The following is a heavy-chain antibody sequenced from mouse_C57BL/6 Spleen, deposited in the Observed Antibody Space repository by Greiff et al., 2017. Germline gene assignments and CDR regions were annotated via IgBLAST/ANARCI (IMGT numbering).Heavy chain of an antibody. D-gene: IGHD1-1*01. CDR2: LSSGSSTI. J-gene: IGHJ4*01. CDR1: GFTFSDYG. CDR3: AGDDYGRC. V-gene: IGHV5-17*01. Sequence: EVMLVESGGGLVKPGGSLKLSCAASGFTFSDYGMHWVRQAPEKGLEWVAYLSSGSSTIYYADTVKGRFTISRDNAQNTLCLQMTSLRSEDTAMXYCAGDDYGRCWGQGTSVTVSS.